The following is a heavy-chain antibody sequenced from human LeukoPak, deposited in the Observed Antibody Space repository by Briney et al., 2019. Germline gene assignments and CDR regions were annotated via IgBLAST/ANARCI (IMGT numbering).Heavy chain of an antibody. CDR3: AREDPYYYDSSGYSALGH. V-gene: IGHV3-11*04. CDR2: ISSSGSTI. CDR1: GFTFSDYY. J-gene: IGHJ1*01. Sequence: GGSLRLSCAASGFTFSDYYMSWIRQAPGKGLEWVSYISSSGSTIYYADSVKGRFTISRDNAKNSLYLQMNSLRAEDTAVYYCAREDPYYYDSSGYSALGHWGQGTLVTVSS. D-gene: IGHD3-22*01.